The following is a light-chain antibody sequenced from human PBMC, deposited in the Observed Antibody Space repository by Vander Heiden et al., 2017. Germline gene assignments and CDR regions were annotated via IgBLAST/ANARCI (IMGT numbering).Light chain of an antibody. Sequence: DSHMTRSPCSLSASVGDRVTITCQASQDISNYLKWYQQKPGTAPKLLIYDASNLETGVPSRFSGSGSGTYFTFTISSLQPEDIATYYCQQYDNLLTFGGGTKVEIK. CDR3: QQYDNLLT. CDR2: DAS. CDR1: QDISNY. V-gene: IGKV1-33*01. J-gene: IGKJ4*01.